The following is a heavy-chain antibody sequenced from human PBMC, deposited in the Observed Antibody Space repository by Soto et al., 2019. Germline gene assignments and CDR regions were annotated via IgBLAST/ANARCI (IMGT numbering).Heavy chain of an antibody. J-gene: IGHJ4*02. D-gene: IGHD1-26*01. CDR2: ISNSGDTT. Sequence: LRLSCAASGITFSNYGMAWVRQAPGKGLEWVSSISNSGDTTYYADSVKGRFTISRDKSKNTLYLQMNSLRAEDTAVYYCAKPQWELLDWGQGTLVTVSS. CDR3: AKPQWELLD. CDR1: GITFSNYG. V-gene: IGHV3-23*01.